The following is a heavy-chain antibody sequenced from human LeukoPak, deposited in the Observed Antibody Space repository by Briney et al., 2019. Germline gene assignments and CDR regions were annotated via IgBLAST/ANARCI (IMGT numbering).Heavy chain of an antibody. J-gene: IGHJ4*02. Sequence: GGSLRLSCAASGFTFSSYAMSWVRQAPGKGLEWVSGISGGGDTTFYADSVKGRFTISRDNSKNTLYLQMNSLRAEDTALYYCAKDSSYYCGGDCYDSFDYWGQGTLVTVSS. D-gene: IGHD2-21*01. CDR1: GFTFSSYA. CDR3: AKDSSYYCGGDCYDSFDY. CDR2: ISGGGDTT. V-gene: IGHV3-23*01.